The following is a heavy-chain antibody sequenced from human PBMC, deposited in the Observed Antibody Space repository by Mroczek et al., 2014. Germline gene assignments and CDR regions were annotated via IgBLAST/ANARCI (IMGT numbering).Heavy chain of an antibody. Sequence: QVQLQESGPGLVKPSETLSLTCTVSGGSISSSSYYWGWIRQPPGKGLEWIGSIYYSGSTYYNPSLKSRVTISVDTSKNQFSLKLSSVTAADTAVYYCASPRGHDYGDYTFDYWGQGTLVTVSS. CDR3: ASPRGHDYGDYTFDY. V-gene: IGHV4-39*01. D-gene: IGHD4-17*01. CDR2: IYYSGST. J-gene: IGHJ4*02. CDR1: GGSISSSSYY.